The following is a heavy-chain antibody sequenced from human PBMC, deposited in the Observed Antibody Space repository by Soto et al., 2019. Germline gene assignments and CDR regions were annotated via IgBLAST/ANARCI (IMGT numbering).Heavy chain of an antibody. Sequence: QVQLQESGPGLVKPSGTLSLTCAVSGGSISSSHWWTWVRQSSGKGLEYIGEISHSGTSNSNPSLKSRVTLSVDRSNNHFSLTLTSVTAADTAVYYCARVVLSITRGAFDAWGQGTPVIVSS. CDR2: ISHSGTS. V-gene: IGHV4-4*02. CDR3: ARVVLSITRGAFDA. CDR1: GGSISSSHW. J-gene: IGHJ3*01. D-gene: IGHD1-20*01.